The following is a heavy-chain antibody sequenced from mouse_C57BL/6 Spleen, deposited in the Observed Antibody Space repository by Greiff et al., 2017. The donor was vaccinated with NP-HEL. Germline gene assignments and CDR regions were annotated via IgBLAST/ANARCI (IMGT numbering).Heavy chain of an antibody. V-gene: IGHV1-81*01. CDR2: IYPRSGNT. Sequence: QVHLQQSGAELARPGASVTLSCKASGYPFTSYGLSWVKQRTGQGLEWIGEIYPRSGNTYYNEKFKGKATLTADKSSRTAYMELRRLTSEDSAVYFCARGRDGYDEAWFAYWGQGTLVTVSA. CDR1: GYPFTSYG. J-gene: IGHJ3*01. CDR3: ARGRDGYDEAWFAY. D-gene: IGHD2-2*01.